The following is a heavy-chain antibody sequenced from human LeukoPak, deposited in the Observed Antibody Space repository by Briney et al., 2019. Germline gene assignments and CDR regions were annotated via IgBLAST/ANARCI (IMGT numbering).Heavy chain of an antibody. J-gene: IGHJ4*02. CDR3: ARDLIGIAAAAPDY. V-gene: IGHV3-11*01. CDR2: ISSSGSTI. Sequence: GSLRLSCAAPGFTFSDYYMSWIRQAPGKGLEWVSYISSSGSTIYYADSVKGRFTISRDNAKNSLYLQMNSLRAEDTAVYYCARDLIGIAAAAPDYWGQGTLVTVSS. D-gene: IGHD6-13*01. CDR1: GFTFSDYY.